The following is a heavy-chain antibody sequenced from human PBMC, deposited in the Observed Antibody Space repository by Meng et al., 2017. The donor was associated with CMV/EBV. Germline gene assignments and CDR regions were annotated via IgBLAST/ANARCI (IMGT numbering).Heavy chain of an antibody. CDR3: ARQGYGDYPGAFDI. J-gene: IGHJ3*02. V-gene: IGHV3-30-3*01. CDR1: GFTFSSYA. CDR2: ISYDGSNK. Sequence: GESLKISCAASGFTFSSYAMHWVRQAPGKGLEWVVVISYDGSNKCYADSVKGRFTISRDNSKNTLYLQMNSLRAEDTAVYYCARQGYGDYPGAFDIWGQGTMVTVSS. D-gene: IGHD4-17*01.